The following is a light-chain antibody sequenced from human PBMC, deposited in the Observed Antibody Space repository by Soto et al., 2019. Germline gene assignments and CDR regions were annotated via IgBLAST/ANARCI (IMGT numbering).Light chain of an antibody. CDR2: GEY. J-gene: IGKJ1*01. CDR3: QKYGSSAQK. V-gene: IGKV3-20*01. CDR1: QSISET. Sequence: EIVLTQSPATLSLSPGEMASLSCRSSQSISETLSWYQQKTGQAHRLIIYGEYTRATGITARLSGSGSGTDLTLTISRMEPEDFAVYYCQKYGSSAQKFGQGTKVDIK.